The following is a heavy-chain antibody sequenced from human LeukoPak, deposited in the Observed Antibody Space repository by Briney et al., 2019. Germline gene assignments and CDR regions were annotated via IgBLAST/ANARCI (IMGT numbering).Heavy chain of an antibody. CDR1: GFPFSRYW. V-gene: IGHV3-48*03. CDR2: ISSSGSTI. J-gene: IGHJ4*02. Sequence: GGSLRLSCAATGFPFSRYWLNWVRQAPGKGLEWVSYISSSGSTIYYADSVKGRLTISRDNVENSLYLQMNSLRAEDTAVYYCARDLYGSGRFFDYWGQGTLVTVSS. D-gene: IGHD3-10*01. CDR3: ARDLYGSGRFFDY.